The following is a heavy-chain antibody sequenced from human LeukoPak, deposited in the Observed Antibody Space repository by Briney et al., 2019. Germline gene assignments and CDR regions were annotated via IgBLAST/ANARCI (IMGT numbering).Heavy chain of an antibody. V-gene: IGHV4-59*01. CDR2: IYYSGST. D-gene: IGHD3-9*01. CDR3: ARASVRYDILTGYPAWFDP. Sequence: PSETLSLTCAVYGGSFSGYYWSWIRQPPGKGLEWIGYIYYSGSTNYNPSLKSRVTISVDTSKNQFSLKLSSVTAADTAVYYCARASVRYDILTGYPAWFDPWGQGTLVTVSS. CDR1: GGSFSGYY. J-gene: IGHJ5*02.